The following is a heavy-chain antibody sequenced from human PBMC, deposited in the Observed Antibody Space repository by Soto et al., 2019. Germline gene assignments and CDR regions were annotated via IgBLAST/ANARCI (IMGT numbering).Heavy chain of an antibody. CDR1: GFTFSSYG. J-gene: IGHJ4*02. CDR3: AKDSLRSIAAAAPAYYY. CDR2: ISYDGSNK. Sequence: QVQLVESGGGVVQPGRSLRLSCAASGFTFSSYGMHWVRQAPGKGLEWVAVISYDGSNKYYADSVKGRFTISRDNSKNTLYLQMNSLRAEDTAVYYCAKDSLRSIAAAAPAYYYWGQGTLVTVSS. D-gene: IGHD6-13*01. V-gene: IGHV3-30*18.